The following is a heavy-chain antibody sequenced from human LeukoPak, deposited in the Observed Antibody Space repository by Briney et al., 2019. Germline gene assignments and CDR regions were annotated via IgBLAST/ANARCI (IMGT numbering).Heavy chain of an antibody. CDR3: AKGIAVAGTRVDY. V-gene: IGHV3-23*01. D-gene: IGHD6-19*01. J-gene: IGHJ4*02. Sequence: RGGSLRFSCAASGFTFSSYATSWVRQTPGKGLEWVSVISGSGDITYYADSVKGRFTISRDNSKNTLYLQMNSLRAEDTAVYYCAKGIAVAGTRVDYWGQGTLVTVSS. CDR2: ISGSGDIT. CDR1: GFTFSSYA.